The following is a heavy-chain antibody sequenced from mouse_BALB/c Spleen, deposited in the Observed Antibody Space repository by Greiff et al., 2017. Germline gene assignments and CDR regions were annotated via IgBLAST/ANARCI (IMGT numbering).Heavy chain of an antibody. CDR1: GYTFTSYW. CDR2: INPSTGYT. Sequence: QVQLQQSGAELVKPGASVKMSCKASGYTFTSYWMHWVKQRPGQGLEWIGYINPSTGYTEYNQKFKDKATLTADKSSSTAYMQLSSLTSEDSAVYYCARWDYGNFYFDYWGQGTTLTVSS. V-gene: IGHV1S26*01. CDR3: ARWDYGNFYFDY. D-gene: IGHD2-1*01. J-gene: IGHJ2*01.